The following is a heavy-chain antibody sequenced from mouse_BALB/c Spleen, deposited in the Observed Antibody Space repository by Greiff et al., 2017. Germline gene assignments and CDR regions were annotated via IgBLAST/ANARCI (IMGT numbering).Heavy chain of an antibody. CDR2: ISSGGSYT. CDR1: GFTFSSYA. D-gene: IGHD2-2*01. V-gene: IGHV5-9-4*01. J-gene: IGHJ4*01. Sequence: EVQLVESGGGLVKPGGSLKLSCAASGFTFSSYAMSWVRQSPEKRLEWVAEISSGGSYTYYPDTVTGRFTISRDNAKNTLYLEMSSLRSEDTAMYYCARRWLRLAMDYWGQGTSVTVSS. CDR3: ARRWLRLAMDY.